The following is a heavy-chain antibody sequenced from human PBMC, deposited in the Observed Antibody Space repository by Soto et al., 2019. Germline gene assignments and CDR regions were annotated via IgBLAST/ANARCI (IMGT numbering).Heavy chain of an antibody. D-gene: IGHD3-16*02. CDR2: LSGSGGDT. J-gene: IGHJ4*02. CDR3: AKRGGYDYVWKSYRHDY. Sequence: PGGSLRLSCVASGFTFSSFAMSWVRQAPGKGLEWVSTLSGSGGDTYYADSVNGRFTISRDKSKNTLYLQMDRLRVEDTAVYYCAKRGGYDYVWKSYRHDYWGQGTLVTVSP. V-gene: IGHV3-23*01. CDR1: GFTFSSFA.